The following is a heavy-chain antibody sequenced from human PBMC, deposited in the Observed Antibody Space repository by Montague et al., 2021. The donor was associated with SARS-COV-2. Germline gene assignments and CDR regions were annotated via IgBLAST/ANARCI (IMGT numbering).Heavy chain of an antibody. V-gene: IGHV4-39*07. CDR3: ARRGSSVWGVTVSAELDY. D-gene: IGHD3-10*01. Sequence: SETLSLTCTVSGVSISSRSYYWGWIRQPPEKGLEWIGEINQSGRTNNNPSLKSRVIISVDTSKNQFSLKLSSVTAADTAVYYCARRGSSVWGVTVSAELDYWGQGILVIVSS. CDR1: GVSISSRSYY. J-gene: IGHJ4*02. CDR2: INQSGRT.